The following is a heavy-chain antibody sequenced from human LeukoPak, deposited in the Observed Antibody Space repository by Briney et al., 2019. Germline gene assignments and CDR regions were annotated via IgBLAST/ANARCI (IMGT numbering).Heavy chain of an antibody. CDR2: IYSGGST. V-gene: IGHV3-53*01. J-gene: IGHJ4*02. CDR1: GFTVSSNY. Sequence: GVSLRLSCAASGFTVSSNYMSWVRQAPGKGREWVSVIYSGGSTYYADSVKGRFTISRDNSKNTLYLQMSSLRAEDTAVYYCAIDSSGQDYWGQGTLVTVSS. D-gene: IGHD3-22*01. CDR3: AIDSSGQDY.